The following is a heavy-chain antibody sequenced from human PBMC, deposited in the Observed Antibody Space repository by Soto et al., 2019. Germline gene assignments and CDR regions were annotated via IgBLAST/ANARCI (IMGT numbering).Heavy chain of an antibody. CDR1: GFTFSSYG. D-gene: IGHD6-25*01. CDR2: IWYDGSNK. J-gene: IGHJ6*02. Sequence: PGGSLRLSCAASGFTFSSYGMHWVRQAPGKGLEWVAVIWYDGSNKYYADSVKGRFTISRDNSKNMLYLQMNSLRAEDTALYYCARDFRYSSAWDYYYGMDVWGQGTTVTVSS. V-gene: IGHV3-33*01. CDR3: ARDFRYSSAWDYYYGMDV.